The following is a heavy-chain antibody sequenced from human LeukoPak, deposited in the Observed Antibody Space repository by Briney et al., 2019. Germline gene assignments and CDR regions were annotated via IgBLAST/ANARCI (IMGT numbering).Heavy chain of an antibody. CDR2: INHSGIA. D-gene: IGHD5-18*01. J-gene: IGHJ6*02. V-gene: IGHV4-34*01. CDR3: ARGGIYSYSYKDYSHGIDV. CDR1: GRSFNGYH. Sequence: SETLSLTCAVYGRSFNGYHWSWIRLPPGKGLEWIGEINHSGIANYNPSLESRVNISVDMSKNQFSLKLSSVTAADTAVYYCARGGIYSYSYKDYSHGIDVWGQGTTVTVSS.